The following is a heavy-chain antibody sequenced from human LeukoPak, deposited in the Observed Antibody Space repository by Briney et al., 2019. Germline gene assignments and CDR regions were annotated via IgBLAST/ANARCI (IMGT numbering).Heavy chain of an antibody. V-gene: IGHV3-23*01. CDR2: ISDSGGNT. CDR1: GFTFSSYA. J-gene: IGHJ4*02. Sequence: GGSLRLSCAASGFTFSSYAMSWVRQAPGQGMEWVSAISDSGGNTYYADSVKGRFTISRDNSKNTLYLQMNSLRAEDTAVYYCAKQDIRSSAWYDWGQGTLVTVSS. D-gene: IGHD6-19*01. CDR3: AKQDIRSSAWYD.